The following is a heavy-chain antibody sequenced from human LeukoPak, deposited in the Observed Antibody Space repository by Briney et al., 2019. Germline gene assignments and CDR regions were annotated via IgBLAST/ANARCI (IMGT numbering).Heavy chain of an antibody. J-gene: IGHJ4*02. V-gene: IGHV3-30*01. CDR1: GFTFSSSA. CDR3: AGDPNRSYFDH. Sequence: GGSLRLSCAASGFTFSSSAMSWVRQAPGKGLEWLALISSDGSNGNFADSVKGRFTISRDNSKNTLYLQMNSLRSEDTAIYYCAGDPNRSYFDHWGQGTLVTVSS. CDR2: ISSDGSNG. D-gene: IGHD1-14*01.